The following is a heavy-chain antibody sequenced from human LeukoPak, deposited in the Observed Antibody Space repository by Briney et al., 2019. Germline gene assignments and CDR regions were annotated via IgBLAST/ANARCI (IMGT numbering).Heavy chain of an antibody. CDR1: GFTFSSYA. V-gene: IGHV3-23*01. CDR2: ISGSGGST. J-gene: IGHJ4*02. D-gene: IGHD3-22*01. Sequence: PGGSLRLSCAASGFTFSSYAMSWVRQAPGKGLEWVSAISGSGGSTYYADSVKGRFTISRDNSKNTLYLQMSSLRAEDTAEYYCAKVRYDDSSGYPHYYFDYWGQGTLVTVSS. CDR3: AKVRYDDSSGYPHYYFDY.